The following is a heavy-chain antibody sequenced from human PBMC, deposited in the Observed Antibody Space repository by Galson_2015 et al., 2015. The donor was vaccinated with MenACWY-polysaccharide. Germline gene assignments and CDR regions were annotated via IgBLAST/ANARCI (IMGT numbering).Heavy chain of an antibody. CDR2: IRSSGINT. CDR3: AKDSTDFWSVAGRFDH. CDR1: GFTFTSYA. V-gene: IGHV3-23*01. D-gene: IGHD3-3*01. J-gene: IGHJ5*02. Sequence: SLRLSCAASGFTFTSYAMSWVRQAPGKGLEWVSAIRSSGINTYYTDSVKGRFTISRDNSKNTLYQQMNSLRAKDTAVYYCAKDSTDFWSVAGRFDHWGQGTLVTVSS.